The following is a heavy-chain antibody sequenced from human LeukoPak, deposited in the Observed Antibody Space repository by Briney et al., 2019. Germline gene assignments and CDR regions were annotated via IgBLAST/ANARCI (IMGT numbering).Heavy chain of an antibody. Sequence: PSETLSLTCTVSGGSISSSSYYWGWIRQPPGKGLEWIGSIYYSGSTYYNPSLKSRVTISVDTSKNQFSLKLSSVTAADTAVYYCARVRCSGGSCYSGAIFDYWGQGTLVTVSS. J-gene: IGHJ4*02. D-gene: IGHD2-15*01. CDR3: ARVRCSGGSCYSGAIFDY. CDR1: GGSISSSSYY. CDR2: IYYSGST. V-gene: IGHV4-39*07.